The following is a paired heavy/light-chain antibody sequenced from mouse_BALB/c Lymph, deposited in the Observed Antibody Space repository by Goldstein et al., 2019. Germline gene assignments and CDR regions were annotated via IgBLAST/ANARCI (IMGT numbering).Light chain of an antibody. J-gene: IGKJ2*01. CDR3: QQWNSNPPT. Sequence: QIVLSQSPAILSASPGEKVTMTCRASSSVSYMHWYQQKPGSSPKPWIHATSNLASGVPVRFSGSGSGTSYSLTISRVEAEDAATYYCQQWNSNPPTFGGGTKLEIK. CDR2: ATS. V-gene: IGKV4-72*01. CDR1: SSVSY.
Heavy chain of an antibody. CDR2: IYPGDGST. V-gene: IGHV1S56*01. CDR1: GYTFTSYY. D-gene: IGHD1-1*01. Sequence: QVQLQQSGPELVKPGASVKMSCKASGYTFTSYYIHWVKQRPGQGLEWIGWIYPGDGSTKYNEKFKGKTTLTADKSSSTAYMLLSSLTSEDSAIYFCARQRYYGSIYGYFDYWGQGTTLTVSS. CDR3: ARQRYYGSIYGYFDY. J-gene: IGHJ2*01.